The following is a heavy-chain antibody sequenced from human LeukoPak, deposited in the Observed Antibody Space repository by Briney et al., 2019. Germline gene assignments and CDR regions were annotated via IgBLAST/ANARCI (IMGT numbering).Heavy chain of an antibody. Sequence: GSLRLSCGASGFTLSKYWMTWVRQAPWKGLAWVANIKQDGSAKYYMDSVKGRFAISRDNAKNSLYLRMNSLGAEDTAVYYCARVNPLVAPGALDIWGQGTTVAVSS. CDR2: IKQDGSAK. V-gene: IGHV3-7*01. CDR3: ARVNPLVAPGALDI. J-gene: IGHJ3*02. D-gene: IGHD5-12*01. CDR1: GFTLSKYW.